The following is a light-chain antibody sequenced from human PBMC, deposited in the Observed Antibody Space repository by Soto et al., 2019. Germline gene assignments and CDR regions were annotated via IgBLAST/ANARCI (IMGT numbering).Light chain of an antibody. J-gene: IGKJ1*01. V-gene: IGKV3-20*01. CDR3: QQFGSSRWT. Sequence: EIVLTQSPGTLSLSPGERATLSCRASQSVSSSYLAWYQQRPGQAPRLLIYGASSRATGIPDRFSGSGSGTDFTLTISRLEPEDFALYYCQQFGSSRWTLGQGTKVDI. CDR1: QSVSSSY. CDR2: GAS.